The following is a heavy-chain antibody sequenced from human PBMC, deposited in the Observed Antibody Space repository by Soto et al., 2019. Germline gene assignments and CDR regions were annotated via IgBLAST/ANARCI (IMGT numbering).Heavy chain of an antibody. CDR1: GGSISNYY. Sequence: SETLSLTYTVSGGSISNYYCSWIRQPPGKGLEWIGYIYYSGSTNYNPSLKSRVTISVDTSKNQFSLNLSSVTAADTAVYYCARAGAATLSDYWGQGTLVTVSS. J-gene: IGHJ4*02. CDR2: IYYSGST. V-gene: IGHV4-59*01. CDR3: ARAGAATLSDY. D-gene: IGHD2-15*01.